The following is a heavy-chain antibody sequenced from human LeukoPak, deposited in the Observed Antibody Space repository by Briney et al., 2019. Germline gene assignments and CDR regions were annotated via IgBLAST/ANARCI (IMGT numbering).Heavy chain of an antibody. CDR2: ISWDGGST. V-gene: IGHV3-43D*03. D-gene: IGHD2-2*01. J-gene: IGHJ4*02. Sequence: GGSLRLSCAASGFTFDDYAMHWVRQAPGKGLEWVSLISWDGGSTYYADSVKGRFTISRDNSKNTLYLQMNSLRAEDTAVYYCAKDYSGSTSCPGYWGQGTLVTVSS. CDR1: GFTFDDYA. CDR3: AKDYSGSTSCPGY.